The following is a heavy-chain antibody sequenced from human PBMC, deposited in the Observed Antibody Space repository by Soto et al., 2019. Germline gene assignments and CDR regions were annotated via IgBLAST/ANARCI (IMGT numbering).Heavy chain of an antibody. V-gene: IGHV1-46*01. CDR2: INPNGGDT. Sequence: ASVKVSCKASGYMFTYYHVHWVRQAPGQGLEWMGIINPNGGDTRYAQKFQGRVTMTRDTSTSTVFMEVSSLRSEGTALYYCATVPYSSGLLFYLEYRGQGTMGTNSS. J-gene: IGHJ4*02. CDR3: ATVPYSSGLLFYLEY. D-gene: IGHD5-18*01. CDR1: GYMFTYYH.